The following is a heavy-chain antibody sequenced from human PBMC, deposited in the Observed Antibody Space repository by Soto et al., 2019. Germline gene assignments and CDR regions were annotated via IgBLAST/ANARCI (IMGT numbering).Heavy chain of an antibody. CDR3: AKATATGGGAFDI. J-gene: IGHJ3*02. Sequence: AGGSLRLSCAASGFICSSYDMSWVRQAPGKGLEWVSTILVGGSTHYEDSVKGRFTISRDRSKNTLYLQMNSLTAGDTAMYYCAKATATGGGAFDICGQGTMVTVSS. D-gene: IGHD2-8*02. V-gene: IGHV3-23*01. CDR2: ILVGGST. CDR1: GFICSSYD.